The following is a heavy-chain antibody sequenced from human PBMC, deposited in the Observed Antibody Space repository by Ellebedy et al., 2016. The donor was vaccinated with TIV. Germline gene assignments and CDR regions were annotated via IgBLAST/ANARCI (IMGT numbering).Heavy chain of an antibody. CDR2: ISSSSNTI. V-gene: IGHV3-48*04. Sequence: GGSLRLXXAASGFAFSTYSMNWVRQAPGKGLEWVSYISSSSNTIYYADSVKGRFTISRDNAKNSLYLQMNSLRAEDTAVYYCARERSGGSCCPMDVWGQGTTVNVSS. J-gene: IGHJ6*02. CDR1: GFAFSTYS. CDR3: ARERSGGSCCPMDV. D-gene: IGHD2-15*01.